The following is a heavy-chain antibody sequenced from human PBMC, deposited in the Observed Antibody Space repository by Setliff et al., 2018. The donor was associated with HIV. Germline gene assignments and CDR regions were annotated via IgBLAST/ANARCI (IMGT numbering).Heavy chain of an antibody. CDR1: GFTFSNAW. CDR2: IKSKTDGGTT. J-gene: IGHJ4*02. D-gene: IGHD3-22*01. CDR3: AKDRYYDSSGSPFDY. Sequence: GGSLRLSCAASGFTFSNAWMSWVRQAPGKGLEWVGRIKSKTDGGTTDYAAPVKGRFTISRDDSKNTLYLQMNSLRAEDTAVYYCAKDRYYDSSGSPFDYWGQGTLVTVSS. V-gene: IGHV3-15*01.